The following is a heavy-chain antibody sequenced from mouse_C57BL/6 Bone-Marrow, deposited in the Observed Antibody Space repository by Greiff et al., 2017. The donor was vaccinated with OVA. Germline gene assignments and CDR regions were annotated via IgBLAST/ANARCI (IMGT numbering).Heavy chain of an antibody. CDR2: IDPSDSYT. Sequence: QVQLQQPGAELVKPGASVKLSCKASGYTFTSYWMQWVKQRPGQGLEWIGEIDPSDSYTNYNQKLKGKATLTVDTSSSTAYMQISSLTSEDSSVDSCAVRFITGTTFAYWGQGTLVTVSA. CDR3: AVRFITGTTFAY. D-gene: IGHD1-1*01. J-gene: IGHJ3*01. V-gene: IGHV1-50*01. CDR1: GYTFTSYW.